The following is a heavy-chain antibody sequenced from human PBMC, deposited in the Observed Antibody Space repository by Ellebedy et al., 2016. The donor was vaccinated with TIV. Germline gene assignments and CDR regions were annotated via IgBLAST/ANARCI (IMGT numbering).Heavy chain of an antibody. CDR2: INHGGST. CDR1: GGSFSDNY. D-gene: IGHD3-22*01. Sequence: MPSETLSLTCAVFGGSFSDNYWSWIRQTPGRGLEWIGEINHGGSTDYNPSLKSRATISVDTSRNHISLKMKSVTAPDTAVYYCARSHSSEWYPSQYYFDDWGQGTLVTVSS. CDR3: ARSHSSEWYPSQYYFDD. V-gene: IGHV4-34*01. J-gene: IGHJ4*02.